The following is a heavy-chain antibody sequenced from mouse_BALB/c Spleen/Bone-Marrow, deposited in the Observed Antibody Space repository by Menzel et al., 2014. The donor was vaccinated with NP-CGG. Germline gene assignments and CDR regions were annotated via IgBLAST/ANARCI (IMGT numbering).Heavy chain of an antibody. J-gene: IGHJ2*01. CDR2: IYPSDSYT. CDR1: GYTLTSYW. D-gene: IGHD2-1*01. V-gene: IGHV1-69*02. CDR3: ARGLYGNSGY. Sequence: QVQLQQSGAELVRPGASVKLSCKASGYTLTSYWINWVKQRPGQGLEWIGNIYPSDSYTNYNQKFKGKATLTVDKSSSTAYMQLSSLTSEDSAVYYCARGLYGNSGYWGQGTTLTVSS.